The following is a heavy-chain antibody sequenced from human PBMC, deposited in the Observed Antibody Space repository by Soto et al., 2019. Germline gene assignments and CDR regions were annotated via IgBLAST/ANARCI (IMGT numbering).Heavy chain of an antibody. V-gene: IGHV4-28*01. CDR3: ARREIQGPIDY. J-gene: IGHJ4*02. CDR1: GYSISSSNW. CDR2: IYYSGTT. Sequence: PSETLSLTCAVSGYSISSSNWWGCIRHPPGKGLEWIGYIYYSGTTYYNPSLKSRVTMSVDTSKNQFSLKLTSVTAVDTAVYYCARREIQGPIDYWGQGTLVTVSS. D-gene: IGHD1-26*01.